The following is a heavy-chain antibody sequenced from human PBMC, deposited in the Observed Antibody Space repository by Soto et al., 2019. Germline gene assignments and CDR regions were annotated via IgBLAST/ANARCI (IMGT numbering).Heavy chain of an antibody. CDR3: AIFRTPRSGSYHNGYYYYGMDV. CDR1: GGTFSSYA. J-gene: IGHJ6*02. D-gene: IGHD3-10*01. V-gene: IGHV1-69*01. CDR2: LIPIFGTA. Sequence: QVQLVQSGAEVKKPGSSVKVSCKASGGTFSSYAISWVRQAPGQGLEWMGGLIPIFGTANYAQKFQGRVTITADESTSTAYMELSSLRSEDTAVYYCAIFRTPRSGSYHNGYYYYGMDVWGQGATVTVSS.